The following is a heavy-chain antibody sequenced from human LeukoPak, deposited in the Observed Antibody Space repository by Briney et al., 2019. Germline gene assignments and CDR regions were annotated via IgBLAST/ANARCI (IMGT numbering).Heavy chain of an antibody. Sequence: KPGGSLRLSCAASAFSLNTYNMNWVRQAPGKGLEWVSSISYTGAYIYYADSVRGRFTISRDNPQNSVFLQMNSLRAEDTAVYYCVRDRGSYRPIDYWGQGTLVTVSS. CDR1: AFSLNTYN. D-gene: IGHD1-26*01. CDR3: VRDRGSYRPIDY. CDR2: ISYTGAYI. V-gene: IGHV3-21*04. J-gene: IGHJ4*02.